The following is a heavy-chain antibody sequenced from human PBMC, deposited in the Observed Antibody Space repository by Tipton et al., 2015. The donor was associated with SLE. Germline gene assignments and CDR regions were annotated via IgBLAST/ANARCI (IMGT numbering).Heavy chain of an antibody. Sequence: TLSLTCTVSGGSISSGSYYWSWIRQPAGKGLEWIGYIYTSGSTNYNPSLKSRVTISVDTSKNQFSLKLSSVTAADTAVYYCARDVTIDILTGPGYWGQGTLVTVSS. CDR1: GGSISSGSYY. J-gene: IGHJ4*02. D-gene: IGHD3-9*01. CDR3: ARDVTIDILTGPGY. CDR2: IYTSGST. V-gene: IGHV4-61*09.